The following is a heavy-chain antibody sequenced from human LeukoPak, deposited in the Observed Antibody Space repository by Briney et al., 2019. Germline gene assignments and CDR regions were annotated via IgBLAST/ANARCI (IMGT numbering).Heavy chain of an antibody. D-gene: IGHD5-18*01. CDR1: GFTFSSYA. J-gene: IGHJ4*02. V-gene: IGHV3-23*01. Sequence: GGSLRLSCAASGFTFSSYAMSWVRQAPGKGLEWVPAISGSGGSTYYADSVKGRFTISRDNSKNTLYLQMNSLRAEDTAVYYCAKDGIQLWLRSYFDYWGQGTLVTVSS. CDR3: AKDGIQLWLRSYFDY. CDR2: ISGSGGST.